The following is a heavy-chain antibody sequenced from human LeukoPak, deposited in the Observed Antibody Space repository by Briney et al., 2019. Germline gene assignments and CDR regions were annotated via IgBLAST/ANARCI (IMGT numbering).Heavy chain of an antibody. CDR2: IYYSGST. CDR1: GGSISSGGYY. CDR3: ARRNYYGSGSYYGESYYYYGMDV. Sequence: SETLSLTCTVSGGSISSGGYYWSWIRQHPGKGLEWIGYIYYSGSTYYNPSLKSRVTISVDTSKNQFSLKLSSVTAADTAVYYCARRNYYGSGSYYGESYYYYGMDVWGQGTTVTVSS. V-gene: IGHV4-31*03. J-gene: IGHJ6*02. D-gene: IGHD3-10*01.